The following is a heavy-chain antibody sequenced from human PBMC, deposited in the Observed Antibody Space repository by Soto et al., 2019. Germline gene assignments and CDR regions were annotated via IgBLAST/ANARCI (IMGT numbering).Heavy chain of an antibody. CDR1: GYTFNTYY. J-gene: IGHJ4*02. D-gene: IGHD1-1*01. CDR3: ARDTSDYLVF. Sequence: GPSVKVSCKTSGYTFNTYYISWLRQAPVQGLEWIGWISTYNGNTNYVPKFQGRITMTTDTYTSTAYMELSSLRSDDTALYFCARDTSDYLVFWGQGTPVTLSS. CDR2: ISTYNGNT. V-gene: IGHV1-18*01.